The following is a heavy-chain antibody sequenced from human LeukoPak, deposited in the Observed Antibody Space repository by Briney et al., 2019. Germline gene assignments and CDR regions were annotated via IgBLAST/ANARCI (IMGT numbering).Heavy chain of an antibody. CDR3: ARVNIVAKDFDY. D-gene: IGHD5-12*01. J-gene: IGHJ4*02. CDR1: GGTFSSYA. Sequence: GASVKVSCKASGGTFSSYAISWVRQAPGQGLEWMGGIIPIFGTANYAQKFQGRVTITADESTSTAYMELSSLRSEDTAVYYCARVNIVAKDFDYWGQGTLVTVSS. V-gene: IGHV1-69*13. CDR2: IIPIFGTA.